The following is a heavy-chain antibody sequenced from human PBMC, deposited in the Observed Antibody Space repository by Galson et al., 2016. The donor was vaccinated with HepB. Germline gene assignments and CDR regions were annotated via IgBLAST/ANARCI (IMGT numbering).Heavy chain of an antibody. CDR1: GYTSRRYY. CDR3: AREAKPYGDIDS. D-gene: IGHD4-17*01. V-gene: IGHV1-2*02. J-gene: IGHJ4*02. Sequence: SVKVSCKASGYTSRRYYIHWVRQAPGQGLEWMGWINPNSGVTTYAQKFQGRVTMTRDTSISTVYMELSSLRSDDTAMYYCAREAKPYGDIDSWGQGTLVTVSS. CDR2: INPNSGVT.